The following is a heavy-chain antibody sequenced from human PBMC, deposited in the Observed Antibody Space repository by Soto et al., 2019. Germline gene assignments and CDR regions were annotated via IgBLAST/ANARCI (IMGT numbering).Heavy chain of an antibody. CDR3: ARAGDAYNPLQYNWFDP. CDR1: GGSISSYY. Sequence: PSETLSLTCTVSGGSISSYYWSWIRQPPGKGLEWIGYIYYSGSTNYNPSLKSRVTISVDTSKNQFSLKLSSVTAADTAVYYCARAGDAYNPLQYNWFDPWGQGTLVTVSS. J-gene: IGHJ5*02. CDR2: IYYSGST. V-gene: IGHV4-59*01. D-gene: IGHD1-1*01.